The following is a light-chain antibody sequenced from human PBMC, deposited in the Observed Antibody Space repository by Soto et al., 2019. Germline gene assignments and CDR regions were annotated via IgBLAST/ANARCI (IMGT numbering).Light chain of an antibody. J-gene: IGKJ5*01. CDR1: QSIGKH. Sequence: DIQMTQSPSSLSASVGDRVTITCRASQSIGKHLHWYQQKPGKAPKFLIYAASSLQSGVPSRFSGSGSGTDFTLTVNSLQPEDFAIYYCQQSYSSPITFGQGTRLEIK. CDR2: AAS. CDR3: QQSYSSPIT. V-gene: IGKV1-39*01.